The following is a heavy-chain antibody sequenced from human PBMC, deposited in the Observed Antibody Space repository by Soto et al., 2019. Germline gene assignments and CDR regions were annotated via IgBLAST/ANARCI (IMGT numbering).Heavy chain of an antibody. J-gene: IGHJ5*02. D-gene: IGHD4-17*01. Sequence: LSLTCTVSGGSISSGGYYWSWIRQHPGKGLEWIGYIYYSGSTYYNPSLKSRVTISVDTSKNQFSLKLSSVTAADTAVYYCARETTGRDNWFDPWGQGTLVTVSS. CDR3: ARETTGRDNWFDP. CDR2: IYYSGST. V-gene: IGHV4-31*03. CDR1: GGSISSGGYY.